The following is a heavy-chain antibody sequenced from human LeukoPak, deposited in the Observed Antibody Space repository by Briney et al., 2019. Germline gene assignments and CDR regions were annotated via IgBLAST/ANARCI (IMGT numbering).Heavy chain of an antibody. D-gene: IGHD6-19*01. J-gene: IGHJ4*02. V-gene: IGHV3-30*02. Sequence: GGSLRLSCAASGFIFSTYGMNWVRQAPGKGLEWVGFIRPDGSDKSYVDSVKGRFIISGDNSNNTLYLQMNSLRPEDSAVYYCGKHDSSSDHWGQGTLVTVSS. CDR2: IRPDGSDK. CDR3: GKHDSSSDH. CDR1: GFIFSTYG.